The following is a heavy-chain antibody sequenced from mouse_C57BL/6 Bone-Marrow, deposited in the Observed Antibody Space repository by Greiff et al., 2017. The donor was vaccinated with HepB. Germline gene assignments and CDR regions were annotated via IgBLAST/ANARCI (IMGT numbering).Heavy chain of an antibody. CDR3: TRDYDDLYYAMDY. J-gene: IGHJ4*01. V-gene: IGHV5-9-1*02. D-gene: IGHD2-4*01. CDR2: ISSGGDYI. Sequence: EVHLVESGEGLVKPGGSLKLSCAASGFTFSSYAMSWVRQTPEKRLEWVAYISSGGDYIYYADPVKGRFTISRDNARNTLYLQMSSLKSEDTAMYYCTRDYDDLYYAMDYWGQGTSVTVSS. CDR1: GFTFSSYA.